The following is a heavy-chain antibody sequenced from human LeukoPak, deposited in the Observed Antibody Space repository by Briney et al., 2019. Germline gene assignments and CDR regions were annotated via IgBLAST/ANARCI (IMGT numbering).Heavy chain of an antibody. D-gene: IGHD3-3*01. CDR2: ISGSGGST. V-gene: IGHV3-23*01. J-gene: IGHJ3*02. Sequence: GGSLRLSCAASGFTFSSYAMSWVRQAPGKGLEWVSAISGSGGSTYYADSVKGRFTISRDNSKNTLYLQMNSLRAEDTAVYYCAKAGGRDFWSGYTHSSDAFDIWGQGTMVTVSS. CDR1: GFTFSSYA. CDR3: AKAGGRDFWSGYTHSSDAFDI.